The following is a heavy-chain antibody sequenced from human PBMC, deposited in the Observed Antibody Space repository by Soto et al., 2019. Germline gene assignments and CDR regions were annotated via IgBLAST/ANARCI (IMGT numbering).Heavy chain of an antibody. V-gene: IGHV1-69*13. J-gene: IGHJ1*01. CDR2: IIPKYDKS. Sequence: SVKVSCKASGGTFSNYAFSWVRQAPGHGLEWMGAIIPKYDKSLSAQKLKGRIKITADDSASTVFMELNSLKLEETAVYFCARIRSCGGECYPLPEYWGRGTMVTVSS. CDR3: ARIRSCGGECYPLPEY. CDR1: GGTFSNYA. D-gene: IGHD2-21*01.